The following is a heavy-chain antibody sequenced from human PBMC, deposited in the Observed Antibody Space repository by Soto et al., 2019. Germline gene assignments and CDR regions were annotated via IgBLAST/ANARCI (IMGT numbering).Heavy chain of an antibody. CDR2: ISSSGGTI. CDR1: GFIFGDYY. Sequence: GGSLRLSCAASGFIFGDYYMTWIRQAPGKGLEWISYISSSGGTIYYADSVKGRFTISRDNTKSSLYLDMNGLTVEDTAVYFCARDLDISWIDSWGQGTLVTVSS. CDR3: ARDLDISWIDS. D-gene: IGHD2-2*03. V-gene: IGHV3-11*01. J-gene: IGHJ4*02.